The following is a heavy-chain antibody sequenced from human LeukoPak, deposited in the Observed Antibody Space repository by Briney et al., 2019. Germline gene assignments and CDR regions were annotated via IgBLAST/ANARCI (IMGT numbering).Heavy chain of an antibody. CDR1: GFTFSSYS. D-gene: IGHD2-2*01. Sequence: PVGSLRLSCAASGFTFSSYSMNWVRQAPGKGLEWVSSISSSSSYIYYADSVKGRFTISRDNAKNSLYLQMNSLRAEDTAVYYCASLKGLGYCSSTSCLSTFDIWGQGTMVTVSS. CDR3: ASLKGLGYCSSTSCLSTFDI. J-gene: IGHJ3*02. V-gene: IGHV3-21*01. CDR2: ISSSSSYI.